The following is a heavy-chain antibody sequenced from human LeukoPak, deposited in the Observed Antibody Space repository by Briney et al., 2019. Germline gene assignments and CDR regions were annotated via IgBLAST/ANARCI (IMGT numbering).Heavy chain of an antibody. J-gene: IGHJ4*02. CDR3: ARDKYCSSK. Sequence: GGSLRLSCEASGFIFSSYWMTWVRQAPGKGLEWVANIRQDGSEKHYVDSVKGRFTISRDNAKNSLYLQMNILRVEDTAVYYCARDKYCSSKWGQGTLVTVSS. CDR1: GFIFSSYW. CDR2: IRQDGSEK. D-gene: IGHD2-2*01. V-gene: IGHV3-7*01.